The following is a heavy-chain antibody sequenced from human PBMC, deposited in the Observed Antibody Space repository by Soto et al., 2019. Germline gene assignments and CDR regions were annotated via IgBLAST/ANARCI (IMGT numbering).Heavy chain of an antibody. CDR2: ISGGGDST. J-gene: IGHJ4*02. CDR3: AKDLLMITFGGVIAHFDC. V-gene: IGHV3-23*01. CDR1: GFTFSYYA. Sequence: GGSLRLSCAASGFTFSYYAMSWVRQAPGKGLEWVSGISGGGDSTYYADSVKGRFTISRDNSKNTLDLQMNSLTAEDTAVYYCAKDLLMITFGGVIAHFDCWGQGTLVTVSS. D-gene: IGHD3-16*02.